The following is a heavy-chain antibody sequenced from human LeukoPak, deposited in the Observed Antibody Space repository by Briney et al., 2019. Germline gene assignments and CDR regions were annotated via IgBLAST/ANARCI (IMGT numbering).Heavy chain of an antibody. D-gene: IGHD3-10*01. Sequence: PSETLSLTCAVYGGSFSGYYWSWIRQPPGKGLEWIGEINHSGSTNYNPSLKSRVTISVDTSKNQSSLKLSSVTAADTAVYYCARVPLWFGEFYSFDYWGQGTLVTVSS. CDR2: INHSGST. J-gene: IGHJ4*02. V-gene: IGHV4-34*01. CDR3: ARVPLWFGEFYSFDY. CDR1: GGSFSGYY.